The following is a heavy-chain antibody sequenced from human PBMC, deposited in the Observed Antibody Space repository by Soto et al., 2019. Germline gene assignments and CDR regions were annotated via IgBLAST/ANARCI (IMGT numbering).Heavy chain of an antibody. V-gene: IGHV3-23*01. CDR1: GFTFSSYA. D-gene: IGHD3-22*01. CDR3: AEDAYYYDSSGYYY. J-gene: IGHJ4*02. Sequence: GGSLRLSCAASGFTFSSYAMSWIRQAPGKGLEWVSAISGSGGSTSYADSVKGRFTISRDNSKNTLYLQMNSLRAEDTAVYYCAEDAYYYDSSGYYYWGQGTLVTVSS. CDR2: ISGSGGST.